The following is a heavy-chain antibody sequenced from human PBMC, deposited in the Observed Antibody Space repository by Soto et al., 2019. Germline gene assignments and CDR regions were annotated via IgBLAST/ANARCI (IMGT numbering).Heavy chain of an antibody. CDR2: INAGNGNT. D-gene: IGHD3-9*01. CDR3: ARVTYDILTGYYVGMAV. CDR1: GYTFPSSA. V-gene: IGHV1-3*01. J-gene: IGHJ6*02. Sequence: ASVPVSCPASGYTFPSSAMHWVRQAPGQMLEWMGWINAGNGNTKYSQKFQGRVTITRDTSASTAYMELSSLRSEDTAVYYGARVTYDILTGYYVGMAVWGQGTTVTFS.